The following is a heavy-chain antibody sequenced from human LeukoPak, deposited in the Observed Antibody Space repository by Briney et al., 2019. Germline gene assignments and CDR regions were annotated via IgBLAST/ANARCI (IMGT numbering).Heavy chain of an antibody. V-gene: IGHV4-4*07. CDR1: GGSISSYY. Sequence: SETLSLTCTVSGGSISSYYWSWIRQPAGKGLEWIGRIYTSGSTNYNPSLKSRVTMSVDTSKNQFSLKLSSVTAADTAVYYCARAAIDYDFWSGYPPYYFDYWGQGTLVTVSS. J-gene: IGHJ4*02. D-gene: IGHD3-3*01. CDR3: ARAAIDYDFWSGYPPYYFDY. CDR2: IYTSGST.